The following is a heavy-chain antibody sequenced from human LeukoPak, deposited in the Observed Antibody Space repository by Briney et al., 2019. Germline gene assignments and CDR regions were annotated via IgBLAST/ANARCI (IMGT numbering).Heavy chain of an antibody. D-gene: IGHD5-24*01. CDR2: IYYSGST. CDR1: GGSISSGGYY. V-gene: IGHV4-31*03. CDR3: ARDQGDGPQFISVRFDP. J-gene: IGHJ5*02. Sequence: SETLSLTCTVSGGSISSGGYYWSWIRQHPGKGLEWIGYIYYSGSTYYNPSLKSRVTISVDTSKNQFSLKLSSVTAADTAVYYCARDQGDGPQFISVRFDPWGQGTLVTVSS.